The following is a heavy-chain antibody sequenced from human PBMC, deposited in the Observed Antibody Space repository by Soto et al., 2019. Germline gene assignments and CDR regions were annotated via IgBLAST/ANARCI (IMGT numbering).Heavy chain of an antibody. CDR2: ISYDGSNK. J-gene: IGHJ4*02. CDR1: GFTFTSYG. Sequence: PGGSLRLSCAASGFTFTSYGMHWVRQAPGQGLEWVAVISYDGSNKYYADSVKGRFTISRDNSKTTLYLQMNSLRAEATAVYYSAKEVRGSFDYWGQGTLVTVSS. V-gene: IGHV3-30*18. D-gene: IGHD3-10*01. CDR3: AKEVRGSFDY.